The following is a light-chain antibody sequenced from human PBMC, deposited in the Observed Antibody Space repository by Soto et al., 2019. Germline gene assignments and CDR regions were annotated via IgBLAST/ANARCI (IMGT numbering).Light chain of an antibody. V-gene: IGKV3-11*01. CDR2: GAS. J-gene: IGKJ1*01. CDR1: QNVRTF. Sequence: EVVLTQSPATLSLSPGERATLSCRASQNVRTFLDWYHQKPGHAPRLLIYGASNRATGIPARFIGSGSGTDFTLTISSLEPEDVEFYYCQQHSHGPPWTFGKGTRVDIQ. CDR3: QQHSHGPPWT.